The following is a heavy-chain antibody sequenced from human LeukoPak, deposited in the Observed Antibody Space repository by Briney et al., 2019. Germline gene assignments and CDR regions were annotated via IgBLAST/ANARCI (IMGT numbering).Heavy chain of an antibody. J-gene: IGHJ4*02. CDR3: ARDPGYSYGRFDY. CDR2: IYSGGSA. Sequence: GGSLRLSCAASGFNVSISYMNWVRQAPGKGLEWVSLIYSGGSAYYADSVKGRFTISRDNSKNTLYLQMNSLRAEDTAVYYCARDPGYSYGRFDYWGQGTLVTVSS. CDR1: GFNVSISY. D-gene: IGHD5-18*01. V-gene: IGHV3-66*01.